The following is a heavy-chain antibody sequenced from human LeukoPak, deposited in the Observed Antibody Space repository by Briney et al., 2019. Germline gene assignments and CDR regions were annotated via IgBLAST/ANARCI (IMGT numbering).Heavy chain of an antibody. V-gene: IGHV3-48*01. J-gene: IGHJ4*02. D-gene: IGHD3-16*02. CDR1: GFTFSSYS. Sequence: GGSLRLSCAASGFTFSSYSMNWVRQAPGKGLEWVSYISSSSSTIYYADSVKGRFTISRDNAKNSLYLQMNSLRAEDTAVYYCVRRYMATSVKDFDYWGQGTLVTVFS. CDR3: VRRYMATSVKDFDY. CDR2: ISSSSSTI.